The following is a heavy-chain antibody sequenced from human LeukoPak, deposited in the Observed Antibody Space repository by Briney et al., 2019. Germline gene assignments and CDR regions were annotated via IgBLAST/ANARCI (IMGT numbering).Heavy chain of an antibody. Sequence: GRSLRLSCAASGFTFSSYAMHWVRQAPGKGLEWVAVISYDGSNKYYADSVKGRFTISRDNAKNSLYLQMNSLRAEDTAVYYCARDREIFGRDGKGSDYWGQGNLVTVTS. J-gene: IGHJ4*02. CDR1: GFTFSSYA. CDR3: ARDREIFGRDGKGSDY. D-gene: IGHD3-10*01. CDR2: ISYDGSNK. V-gene: IGHV3-30-3*01.